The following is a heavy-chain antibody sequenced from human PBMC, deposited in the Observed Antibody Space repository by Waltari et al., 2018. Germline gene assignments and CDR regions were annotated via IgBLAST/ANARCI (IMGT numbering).Heavy chain of an antibody. Sequence: QVQLQESGPGLVKPSETLSLTCTVSGGSINIYYWSWIRQPPGKGLEWIGYVYYTGNTIYSPSLGSRVTLSADTSKNQVSLRLRSVTAADTAIYYCAKAGRAVAGTWVDYFDSWGQGTQVTVSS. J-gene: IGHJ4*02. CDR2: VYYTGNT. CDR3: AKAGRAVAGTWVDYFDS. D-gene: IGHD6-19*01. V-gene: IGHV4-59*08. CDR1: GGSINIYY.